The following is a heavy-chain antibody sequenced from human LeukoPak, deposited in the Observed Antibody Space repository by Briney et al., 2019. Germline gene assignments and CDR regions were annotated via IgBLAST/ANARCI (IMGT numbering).Heavy chain of an antibody. J-gene: IGHJ1*01. CDR3: ATYYYDSGGFHFHH. D-gene: IGHD3-22*01. Sequence: GGSLRLSCAASGFTFRSYGMHWVRQAPGKGLEYLSAISSNGGRTYYANSVKGRFTISRDNSRNTLYLQMGSLRAEDMAVYYCATYYYDSGGFHFHHWGQGTLVTVSS. CDR1: GFTFRSYG. V-gene: IGHV3-64*01. CDR2: ISSNGGRT.